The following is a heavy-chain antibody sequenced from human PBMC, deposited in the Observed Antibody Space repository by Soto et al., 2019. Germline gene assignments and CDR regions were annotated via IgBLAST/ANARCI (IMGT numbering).Heavy chain of an antibody. D-gene: IGHD3-22*01. CDR1: GGSISSSNYY. J-gene: IGHJ5*02. Sequence: QLQLQESGPGLVKPSETLSLTCTVSGGSISSSNYYWGWIRQPPGKGLEWIGSIYYSGSTYYNPSLKSRVIISVDTSKNLFSLKLSSVTAADTAVYYCARRMGAYYYDSSQWFDPWGQGTLVTVSS. V-gene: IGHV4-39*01. CDR3: ARRMGAYYYDSSQWFDP. CDR2: IYYSGST.